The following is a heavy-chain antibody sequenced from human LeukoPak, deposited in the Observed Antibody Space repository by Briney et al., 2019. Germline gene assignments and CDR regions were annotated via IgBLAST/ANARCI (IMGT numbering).Heavy chain of an antibody. CDR2: IYPRDGST. CDR1: GYSFTSNY. Sequence: ASVKVPCKASGYSFTSNYIQWVRQAPGQGLEWMGMIYPRDGSTSYAQKFQGRVTVTRDTSTSTVHMELSGLRSEDTAVYYCARDQEAFDYWGQGTLVTVSS. J-gene: IGHJ4*02. CDR3: ARDQEAFDY. V-gene: IGHV1-46*01.